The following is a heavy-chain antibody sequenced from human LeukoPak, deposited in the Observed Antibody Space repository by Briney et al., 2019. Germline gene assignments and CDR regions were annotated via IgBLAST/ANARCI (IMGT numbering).Heavy chain of an antibody. D-gene: IGHD5-18*01. V-gene: IGHV4-38-2*02. J-gene: IGHJ6*03. CDR1: NYSISTDYY. Sequence: SETLSLTCTVSNYSISTDYYWGWIRQPPGKGLEWIGTMYHSGSTYYNPSLKSRVTISVDMSKNQFSLKLSSVTAADTAVYYCARTTEGGYTYDYFYYYYMDVWGKGTTVTISS. CDR3: ARTTEGGYTYDYFYYYYMDV. CDR2: MYHSGST.